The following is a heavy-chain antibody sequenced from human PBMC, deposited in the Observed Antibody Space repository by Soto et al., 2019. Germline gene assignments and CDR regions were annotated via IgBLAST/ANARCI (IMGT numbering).Heavy chain of an antibody. D-gene: IGHD6-19*01. CDR2: IYYSGST. CDR3: ARHEAPSGWYFDY. V-gene: IGHV4-39*01. CDR1: GGSISSSSYY. Sequence: QLQLQESGPGLVKPSETLSLTCTVSGGSISSSSYYWGWIRQPPGKGLEWIGSIYYSGSTYYNPSLHGRVTISVDTSQNQFSLKLSSVTAADTAGYYCARHEAPSGWYFDYWGQGTLVTVSS. J-gene: IGHJ4*02.